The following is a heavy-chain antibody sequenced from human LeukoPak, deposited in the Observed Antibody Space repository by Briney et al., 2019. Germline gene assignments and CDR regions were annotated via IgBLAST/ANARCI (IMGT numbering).Heavy chain of an antibody. Sequence: GGSLRLSCAASGFTLSSFSMHWVRQSSGRGLKYVSAINYKGGTTYYADSVKGRFTISRDNSKNTLYLQMNSLRAEDTGVYYCAKDLSSGSRRAYWGQGTLVTVSS. CDR2: INYKGGTT. CDR3: AKDLSSGSRRAY. J-gene: IGHJ4*02. D-gene: IGHD6-19*01. CDR1: GFTLSSFS. V-gene: IGHV3-64*02.